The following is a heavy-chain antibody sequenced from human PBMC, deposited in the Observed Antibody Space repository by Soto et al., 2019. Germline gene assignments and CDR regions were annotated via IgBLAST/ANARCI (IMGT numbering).Heavy chain of an antibody. CDR1: GFTFDDYA. Sequence: EVQLVESGGGLVQPGRSLRLSCAASGFTFDDYAMHWVRQAPGKGLEWVSGISWNSGSIGYADSVKGRFTISRDNAKNYLYLQMNSLRAEDTALCYCAAGAHDYVDHWGPDAFDIWGQGKMVTVSS. CDR3: AAGAHDYVDHWGPDAFDI. CDR2: ISWNSGSI. D-gene: IGHD4-17*01. V-gene: IGHV3-9*01. J-gene: IGHJ3*02.